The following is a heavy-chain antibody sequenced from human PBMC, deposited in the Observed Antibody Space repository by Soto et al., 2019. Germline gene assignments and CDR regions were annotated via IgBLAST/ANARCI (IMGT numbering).Heavy chain of an antibody. V-gene: IGHV3-23*01. CDR2: ISGGGGSP. CDR3: AKGVPGIAVAGTGYFQH. J-gene: IGHJ1*01. CDR1: GFTFRSYG. Sequence: GGSLRRSCAASGFTFRSYGMNWVRQAPGKGLEWVSVISGGGGSPYYADSVKGRFTISRDNSKNTLYLQMNSLRAEDTAVYYCAKGVPGIAVAGTGYFQHWGQGTLVTVSS. D-gene: IGHD6-19*01.